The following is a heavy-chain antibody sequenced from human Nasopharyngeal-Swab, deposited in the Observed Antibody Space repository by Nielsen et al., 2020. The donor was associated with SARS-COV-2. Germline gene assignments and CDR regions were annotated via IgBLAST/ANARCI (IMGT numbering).Heavy chain of an antibody. Sequence: ASVKVSCKASGYTFTGYYMHWVRQAPGQGLEWKGRINPNSGGTNYAQKFQGRVTMTRDTSISTAYMELSRLRSDDTAVYYCVSSLVITTGRAFDIWGQGTMVTVSS. CDR3: VSSLVITTGRAFDI. CDR1: GYTFTGYY. CDR2: INPNSGGT. D-gene: IGHD3-22*01. J-gene: IGHJ3*02. V-gene: IGHV1-2*06.